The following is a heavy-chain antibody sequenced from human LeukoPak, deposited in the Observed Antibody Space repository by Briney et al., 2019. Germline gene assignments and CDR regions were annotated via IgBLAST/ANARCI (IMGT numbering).Heavy chain of an antibody. CDR1: GGPISSYH. Sequence: SETLSLTCTVSGGPISSYHWSWIRQPPGKGLEWIGYIYYSGSTYYNPSLKSRVTISVDTSKNLFSLKLSSVTAADTAVYYCARVQRPLDGADYWGQGTLVTVSS. J-gene: IGHJ4*02. CDR2: IYYSGST. D-gene: IGHD1-1*01. V-gene: IGHV4-59*01. CDR3: ARVQRPLDGADY.